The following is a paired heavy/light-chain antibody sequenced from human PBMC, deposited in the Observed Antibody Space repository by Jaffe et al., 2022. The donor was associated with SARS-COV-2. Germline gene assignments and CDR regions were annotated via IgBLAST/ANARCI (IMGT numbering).Light chain of an antibody. Sequence: DIQMTQSPSTLSASVGDRVTITCRASQSISSWLAWYQQKPGKAPKLLIYKASSLESGVPSRFSGSGSGTEFTLTISSLQPDDFATYYCQQYNNYWTFGQGTKVEIK. V-gene: IGKV1-5*03. CDR1: QSISSW. J-gene: IGKJ1*01. CDR3: QQYNNYWT. CDR2: KAS.
Heavy chain of an antibody. J-gene: IGHJ4*02. CDR2: IYSGGST. V-gene: IGHV3-53*02. CDR3: ARGGDGYNAEPFDY. CDR1: GFTVSSNY. Sequence: EVQLVETGGGLIQPGGSLRLSCAASGFTVSSNYMSWVRQAPGKGLEWVSVIYSGGSTYYADSVKGRFTISRDTSRNTLYLQMNSLRAEDTAVYYCARGGDGYNAEPFDYWGQGTLVTVSS. D-gene: IGHD5-12*01.